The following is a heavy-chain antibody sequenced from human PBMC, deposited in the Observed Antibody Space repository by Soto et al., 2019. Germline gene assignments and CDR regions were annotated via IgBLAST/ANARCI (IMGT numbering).Heavy chain of an antibody. D-gene: IGHD1-1*01. J-gene: IGHJ4*02. CDR2: ISSSSSYI. CDR3: ARFTTGTTLGRFFDY. Sequence: PGGSLRLSCAASGFTFSSYSMNWVRQAPGKGLEWVSSISSSSSYIYYADSVKGRFTISRDNAKNSLYLQMNSLRAEDTAVYYCARFTTGTTLGRFFDYWGQGTLVTVS. CDR1: GFTFSSYS. V-gene: IGHV3-21*01.